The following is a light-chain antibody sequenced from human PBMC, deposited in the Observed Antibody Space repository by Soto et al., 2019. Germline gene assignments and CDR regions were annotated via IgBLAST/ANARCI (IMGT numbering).Light chain of an antibody. J-gene: IGKJ1*01. V-gene: IGKV1-5*03. CDR3: QYYDNYSWT. CDR1: QTIGVW. CDR2: KTS. Sequence: DIQLTQSPSTLSASVGDRVTITCRASQTIGVWLTWYQQKPGKAPKFLIYKTSTLESGVPSRFSGSGSGTEFTLTISGLQPDDFATYHCQYYDNYSWTFGQGTKVEIK.